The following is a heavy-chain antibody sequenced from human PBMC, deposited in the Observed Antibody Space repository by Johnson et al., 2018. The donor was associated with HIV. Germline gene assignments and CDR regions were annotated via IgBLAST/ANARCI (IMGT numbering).Heavy chain of an antibody. J-gene: IGHJ3*02. V-gene: IGHV3-66*01. CDR1: GFIVSSNY. CDR3: ARGDRSTYYRRGAFDI. Sequence: VSLVESGGGLVQPGGSLRLSCAASGFIVSSNYMNWVRQAPGQGLECVSLIYSDGNTYYADSVKGSLTIPRDNSKNTLYLQMHSLRAEDTAAYSCARGDRSTYYRRGAFDIWGQGTMVTVSS. D-gene: IGHD1-26*01. CDR2: IYSDGNT.